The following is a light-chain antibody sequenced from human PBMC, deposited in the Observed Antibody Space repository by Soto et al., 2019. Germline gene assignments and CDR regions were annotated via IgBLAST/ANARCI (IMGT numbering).Light chain of an antibody. J-gene: IGKJ1*01. CDR2: DVS. CDR1: QRIRSW. V-gene: IGKV1-5*01. CDR3: QQYNSSPWT. Sequence: DIQVTQSPSSLSASVGDRVSITCRASQRIRSWLASYQQKTGKAPKLLIYDVSSLASGVPSRFRGRGSGTEFTLTISRLQTDDFATYYCQQYNSSPWTFGQGTKV.